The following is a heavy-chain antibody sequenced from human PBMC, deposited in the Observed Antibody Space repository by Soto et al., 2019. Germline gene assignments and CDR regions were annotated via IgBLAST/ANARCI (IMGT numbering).Heavy chain of an antibody. J-gene: IGHJ4*02. D-gene: IGHD3-22*01. CDR1: GYSISLGYY. CDR2: IYYSGST. CDR3: AGYDSSGYYGSESDY. V-gene: IGHV4-59*01. Sequence: SETLSLTCAVSGYSISLGYYWSWIRQPPGKGLEWIGYIYYSGSTNYNPSLKSRVTISVDTSKNQFSLKLSSVTAADTAVYYCAGYDSSGYYGSESDYWGQGTLVTVSS.